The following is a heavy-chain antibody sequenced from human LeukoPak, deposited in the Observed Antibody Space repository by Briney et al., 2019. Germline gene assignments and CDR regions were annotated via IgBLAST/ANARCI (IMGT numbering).Heavy chain of an antibody. D-gene: IGHD6-13*01. CDR1: GFTFSSYS. CDR3: AKDRSSSSWYRYFDY. J-gene: IGHJ4*02. Sequence: GGSLRLSCAASGFTFSSYSMNWVRQAPGKGLEWVSSISSSSSYIYHADSVKGRFTISRDNAKNSLYLQMNSLRAEDTAVYYSAKDRSSSSWYRYFDYWGQGTLVTVSS. CDR2: ISSSSSYI. V-gene: IGHV3-21*04.